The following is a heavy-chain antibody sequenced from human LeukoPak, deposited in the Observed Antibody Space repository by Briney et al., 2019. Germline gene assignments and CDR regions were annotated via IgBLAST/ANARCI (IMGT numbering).Heavy chain of an antibody. CDR3: ARLNYDILTGYLYYFDY. D-gene: IGHD3-9*01. CDR1: GFTFSSYA. V-gene: IGHV3-23*01. CDR2: ISGSGGST. Sequence: GGSLRLSCAASGFTFSSYAMSWVRQAPGKGLEWVSAISGSGGSTYYADSVKGRFTISRDNSKNTLYLQMNSLRVEDAAVYYCARLNYDILTGYLYYFDYWGQGTLVTVSS. J-gene: IGHJ4*02.